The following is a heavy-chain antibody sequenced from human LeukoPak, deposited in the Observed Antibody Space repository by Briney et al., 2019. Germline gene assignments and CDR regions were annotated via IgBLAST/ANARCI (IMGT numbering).Heavy chain of an antibody. CDR3: ASGRTRNYDILTGSPLGY. V-gene: IGHV1-69*13. Sequence: SVKVSCKASGGTSSSYAISWVRQAPGQGLEWMGGIIPIFGTANYAQKFQGRVTITADESTSTAYMELSSLRSEDTAVYYCASGRTRNYDILTGSPLGYWGQGTLVTVSS. J-gene: IGHJ4*02. CDR2: IIPIFGTA. D-gene: IGHD3-9*01. CDR1: GGTSSSYA.